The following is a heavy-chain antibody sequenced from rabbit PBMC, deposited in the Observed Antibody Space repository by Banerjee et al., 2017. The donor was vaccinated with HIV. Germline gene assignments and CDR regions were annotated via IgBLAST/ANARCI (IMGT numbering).Heavy chain of an antibody. V-gene: IGHV1S45*01. Sequence: QEQLEESGGDLVKPEGSLTLTCTASGFSFSSSYWICWVRQAPGKGLEWIACIYTASGITSYASWAKGRFTISKTSSTTVTLQLTSLTAADTATYFCARGPNNDGDGYDLWGQGTLVTVS. CDR2: IYTASGIT. CDR3: ARGPNNDGDGYDL. D-gene: IGHD6-1*01. CDR1: GFSFSSSYW. J-gene: IGHJ6*01.